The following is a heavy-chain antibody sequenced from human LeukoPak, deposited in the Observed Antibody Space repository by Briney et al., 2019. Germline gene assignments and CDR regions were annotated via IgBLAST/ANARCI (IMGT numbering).Heavy chain of an antibody. Sequence: GGSLRLSCAVSGFTLSNYWMSWVRQAPAKGLEWVAYINQYGSERYYVGSMEGRFTISRDNEEKSLFLQMNNLSVEDTALYYCGRYGRSLDAIDFWGQGTMVTVAS. CDR3: GRYGRSLDAIDF. D-gene: IGHD3-10*01. CDR1: GFTLSNYW. V-gene: IGHV3-7*01. J-gene: IGHJ3*01. CDR2: INQYGSER.